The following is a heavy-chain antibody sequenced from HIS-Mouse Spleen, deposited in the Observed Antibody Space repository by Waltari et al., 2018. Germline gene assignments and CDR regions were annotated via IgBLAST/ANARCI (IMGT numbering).Heavy chain of an antibody. CDR1: GYTLPAYP. J-gene: IGHJ5*02. CDR2: INPNSGGT. Sequence: QVQLGQSGAEVKKPGASVKVSCEASGYTLPAYPIHWGARAPGQGLAWMGWINPNSGGTNYAQKFQGRVTMTRDTSISTAYMELSRLRSDDTAVYYCARAAIGWTPRADPWGQGTLVTVSS. V-gene: IGHV1-2*02. CDR3: ARAAIGWTPRADP. D-gene: IGHD6-19*01.